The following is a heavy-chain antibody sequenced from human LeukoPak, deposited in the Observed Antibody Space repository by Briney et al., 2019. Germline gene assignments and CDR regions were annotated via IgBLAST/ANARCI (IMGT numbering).Heavy chain of an antibody. CDR1: GGSFSSSSYY. Sequence: SETLSLTCTVSGGSFSSSSYYWGWIRQPPGKGLEWVGSINYRGSNYHNSSLKSRVTMSVDTSKNQFSLKLSSVTAADTAVYYCARSILRYYFDSSGYYPYYFDYWGQGMLVTVSS. CDR2: INYRGSN. D-gene: IGHD3-22*01. V-gene: IGHV4-39*07. CDR3: ARSILRYYFDSSGYYPYYFDY. J-gene: IGHJ4*02.